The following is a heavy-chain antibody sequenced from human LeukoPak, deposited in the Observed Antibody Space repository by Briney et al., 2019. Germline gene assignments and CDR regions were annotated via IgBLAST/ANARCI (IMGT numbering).Heavy chain of an antibody. J-gene: IGHJ4*02. CDR1: GFTVGSNY. CDR2: IYSGGST. D-gene: IGHD6-19*01. V-gene: IGHV3-53*01. CDR3: ARAMYSSGWYTAFDY. Sequence: GGSLRLSCAASGFTVGSNYMSWVRQAPGKGLEWVSVIYSGGSTYHADSVKGRFTISRDNSKNTLYLQMNSLRAEDTAVYYCARAMYSSGWYTAFDYWGQGTLVTVSS.